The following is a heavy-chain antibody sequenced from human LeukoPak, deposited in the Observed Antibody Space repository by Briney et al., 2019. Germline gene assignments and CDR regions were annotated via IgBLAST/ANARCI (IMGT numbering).Heavy chain of an antibody. CDR1: GGTFSSYA. D-gene: IGHD3-22*01. CDR3: TRGGTSGYSDYYYYYMDV. CDR2: IIPIFGTA. J-gene: IGHJ6*03. V-gene: IGHV1-69*05. Sequence: GVSVKVSCKASGGTFSSYAISWVRQAPGQGLEWMGGIIPIFGTANYAQKFRGGVTITTDESTSTAYMELSSLRSEDTAVYYCTRGGTSGYSDYYYYYMDVWGKGTTVTVSS.